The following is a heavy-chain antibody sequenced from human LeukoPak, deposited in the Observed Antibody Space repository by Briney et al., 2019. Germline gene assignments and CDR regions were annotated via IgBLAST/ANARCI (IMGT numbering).Heavy chain of an antibody. CDR1: GFTFSSYA. CDR3: AKSGGYFLFDY. V-gene: IGHV3-23*01. Sequence: PGGSLRLSCAASGFTFSSYAMTWVRQAPGKGLEWVSGISASANSTYYADSVKGHFTISRDNSRNTLYLQMNSLRAEDTAVYYCAKSGGYFLFDYWGQGALVGVSS. CDR2: ISASANST. J-gene: IGHJ4*02. D-gene: IGHD5-12*01.